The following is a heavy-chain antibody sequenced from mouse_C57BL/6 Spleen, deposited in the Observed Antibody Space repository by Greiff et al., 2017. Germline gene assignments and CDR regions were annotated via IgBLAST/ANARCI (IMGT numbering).Heavy chain of an antibody. CDR1: GYTFTSYW. CDR3: AQGERIDY. V-gene: IGHV1-50*01. J-gene: IGHJ2*01. CDR2: IDPSDSYT. Sequence: QVQLQQPGAELVKPGASVKLSCKASGYTFTSYWMQWVKQRPGQGLEWIGEIDPSDSYTNYNQKFKGKATLTVDTSSSTAYMQLSSLTSEDSAVYNCAQGERIDYWGQGTTLTVSS.